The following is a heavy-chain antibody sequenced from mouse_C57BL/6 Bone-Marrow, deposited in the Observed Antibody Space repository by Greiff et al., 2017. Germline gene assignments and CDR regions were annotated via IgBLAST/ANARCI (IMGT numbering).Heavy chain of an antibody. CDR3: AIRRFITTVVATRKYFDY. Sequence: QVQLQQPGAELVKPGASVTVSCKASGYTFTSYWMHWVKQRPGQGLEWIGRIHPSDSDTNYNQKFKGKATLTVDKSSSTAYMQLSSLTSEDSAVYYCAIRRFITTVVATRKYFDYWGQGTTLTVSS. J-gene: IGHJ2*01. CDR1: GYTFTSYW. D-gene: IGHD1-1*01. V-gene: IGHV1-74*01. CDR2: IHPSDSDT.